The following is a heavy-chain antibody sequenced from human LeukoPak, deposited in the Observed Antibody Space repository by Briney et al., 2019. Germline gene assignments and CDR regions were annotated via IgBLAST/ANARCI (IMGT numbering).Heavy chain of an antibody. J-gene: IGHJ4*02. CDR1: GFTFSSYA. D-gene: IGHD2-2*02. CDR3: AKCGSSSNCYTPLGY. Sequence: GGSLRLSCAASGFTFSSYAMTWVRQTAEKGLEWVSAISSSSITAYADSVKGRFTISRDNFKNTLYLQMNGLRAEDTAKYYCAKCGSSSNCYTPLGYWGQGTLVTVSS. CDR2: ISSSSIT. V-gene: IGHV3-23*01.